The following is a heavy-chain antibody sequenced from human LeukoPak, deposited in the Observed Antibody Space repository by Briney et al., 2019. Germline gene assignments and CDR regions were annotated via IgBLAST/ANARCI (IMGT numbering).Heavy chain of an antibody. V-gene: IGHV4-39*07. CDR1: GGSISSSSYY. CDR3: ARGGIAVATFDY. CDR2: IYYSGST. D-gene: IGHD6-19*01. Sequence: PSETLSLTCTVSGGSISSSSYYWGWIRQPPGKELEWIGSIYYSGSTYYNPSLKSRVTISVDTSKNQFSLKLSSVTAADTAVYYCARGGIAVATFDYWGQGTLVTVSS. J-gene: IGHJ4*02.